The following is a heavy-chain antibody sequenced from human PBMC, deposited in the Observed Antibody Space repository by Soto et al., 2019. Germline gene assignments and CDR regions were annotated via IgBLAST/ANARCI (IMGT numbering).Heavy chain of an antibody. CDR1: GFTFSSYE. D-gene: IGHD3-16*01. V-gene: IGHV3-48*03. J-gene: IGHJ5*02. Sequence: PGGSLTLSCAASGFTFSSYEMNWVRQAPGKGLEWVSYITNSGSIIYYADSVKGRFTISRDNAKNSLYLQMNSLRAEDTAVYYCARVFNERGEDWFDPWGQGTLVTVSS. CDR3: ARVFNERGEDWFDP. CDR2: ITNSGSII.